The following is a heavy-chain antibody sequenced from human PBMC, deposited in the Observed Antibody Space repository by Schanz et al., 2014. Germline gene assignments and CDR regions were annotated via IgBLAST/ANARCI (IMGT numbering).Heavy chain of an antibody. J-gene: IGHJ4*02. CDR1: GFTVSSNH. CDR3: ARVHHYDPSGWGYFDY. D-gene: IGHD3-22*01. V-gene: IGHV3-66*01. CDR2: IYSGIGA. Sequence: EGQLAESGGGLVQPGGSLRLSCAVSGFTVSSNHMSWVRQAPGKGLEWVSVIYSGIGAYYADSVKDRFTVSRDSSKNTVYLQMNRLRAEDTAVYYCARVHHYDPSGWGYFDYWGQGALVTVSS.